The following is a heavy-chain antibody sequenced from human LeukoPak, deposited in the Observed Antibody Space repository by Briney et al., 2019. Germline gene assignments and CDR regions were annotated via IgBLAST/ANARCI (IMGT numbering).Heavy chain of an antibody. CDR1: GFTFSSYA. D-gene: IGHD3-9*01. J-gene: IGHJ2*01. V-gene: IGHV3-23*01. CDR3: AKNRAGYNWYFDL. Sequence: PGASLRHSCAASGFTFSSYAMSWVRQAPGKGLEWVSAISGGGGSTYYADSVKGRFTISRDNSKNTLYLQMNSLRAEDTAVYYCAKNRAGYNWYFDLWGRGTLVTVSS. CDR2: ISGGGGST.